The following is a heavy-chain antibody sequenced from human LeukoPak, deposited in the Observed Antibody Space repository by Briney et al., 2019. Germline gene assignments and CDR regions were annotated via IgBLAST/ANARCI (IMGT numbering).Heavy chain of an antibody. D-gene: IGHD3-9*01. J-gene: IGHJ4*02. CDR1: GGSISSSSYY. Sequence: SETLSLTCTVSGGSISSSSYYWGWIRQPPGKGLEWIGSIYYSGSTYYNPSLKSRVTISVDTSKNQFSLKLSSVTAADTAAYYCARGGYFDWQYYFDYWGQGTLVTVSS. V-gene: IGHV4-39*07. CDR2: IYYSGST. CDR3: ARGGYFDWQYYFDY.